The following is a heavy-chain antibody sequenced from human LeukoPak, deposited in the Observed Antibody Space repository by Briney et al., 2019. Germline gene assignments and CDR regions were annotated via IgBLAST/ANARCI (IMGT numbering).Heavy chain of an antibody. V-gene: IGHV3-74*01. CDR3: ARDSSSGWYHGD. CDR1: GFTFKLYW. J-gene: IGHJ4*02. Sequence: PGGSLRLSCAVSGFTFKLYWMHWVRQAPGKGPVWVSRINDDGSDTTYADSVKGRFTISRDDAKNMLFLQMNSLRAEDTAVYYCARDSSSGWYHGDWGQGTLVTVSS. CDR2: INDDGSDT. D-gene: IGHD6-19*01.